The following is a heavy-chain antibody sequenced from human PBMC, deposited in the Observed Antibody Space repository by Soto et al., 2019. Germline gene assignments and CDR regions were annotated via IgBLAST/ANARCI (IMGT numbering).Heavy chain of an antibody. D-gene: IGHD4-17*01. V-gene: IGHV4-31*03. CDR1: GGSISSGGYY. CDR3: ARSSLATVTTFDY. Sequence: QVQLQESGPGLVKPSQTLSLTCTVSGGSISSGGYYWSWIRQHPGKGLEWIGYIYYSGSTYYYRSLMSRVTLPADSPKHQFSLELRFVTSAQPAVYYCARSSLATVTTFDYWRQSTLLTVSS. J-gene: IGHJ4*02. CDR2: IYYSGST.